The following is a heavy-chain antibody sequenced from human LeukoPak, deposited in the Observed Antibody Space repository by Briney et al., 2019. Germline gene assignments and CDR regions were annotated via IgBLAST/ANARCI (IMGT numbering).Heavy chain of an antibody. J-gene: IGHJ3*02. V-gene: IGHV1-2*02. Sequence: ASVKVSCKASGYTFTGYYMHWVRQAPGQGLEWMGWINPNSGGTNYAQQFQGRVTMTRDTSISTAYMELSRLRSDDTAVYYCARVVWDCSSTSCWHGAFDIWGQGTMVTVSS. CDR3: ARVVWDCSSTSCWHGAFDI. D-gene: IGHD2-2*01. CDR1: GYTFTGYY. CDR2: INPNSGGT.